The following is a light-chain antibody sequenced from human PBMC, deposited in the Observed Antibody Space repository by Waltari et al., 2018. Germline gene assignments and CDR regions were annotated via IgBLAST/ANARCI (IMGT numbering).Light chain of an antibody. CDR1: RRVSSN. V-gene: IGKV3-15*01. J-gene: IGKJ1*01. CDR2: GAS. CDR3: QQYNNWRVT. Sequence: EIVMTQSPATLSVSPGETATLSCRASRRVSSNLAWFQQKPGQAPRLLVYGASTRATGSPARFNGSGSGTEFTLTISSLQSEDFAVYYCQQYNNWRVTFGQGTKVEIK.